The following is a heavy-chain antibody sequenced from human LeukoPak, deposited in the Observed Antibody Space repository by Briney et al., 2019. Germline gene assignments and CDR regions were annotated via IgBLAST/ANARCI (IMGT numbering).Heavy chain of an antibody. Sequence: GGSLRPSCAASGFTFSSYSMNWVRQAPGKGLEWISYIGISSGNTKYADSVKGRFTISGDKAKNSMYLQMNSLRVEDTAVYYCARDTKYAFDNWGQGTLVTVSS. V-gene: IGHV3-48*01. J-gene: IGHJ4*02. CDR2: IGISSGNT. D-gene: IGHD2-2*01. CDR1: GFTFSSYS. CDR3: ARDTKYAFDN.